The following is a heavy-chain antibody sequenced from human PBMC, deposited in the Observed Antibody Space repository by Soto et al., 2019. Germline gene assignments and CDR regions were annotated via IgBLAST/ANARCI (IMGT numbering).Heavy chain of an antibody. CDR3: ARVLLPDLHCITSFGVDKPRYGMDV. CDR1: GYTFTSYY. V-gene: IGHV1-46*01. CDR2: INPSGGST. D-gene: IGHD3-3*01. Sequence: QVQLVQSGAEVKKPGASVKVSCKASGYTFTSYYMHWVRQAPGQGLEWMGIINPSGGSTSYAQKFQGRVTMTRDKSTITVYMELSSLRSEDTAVYYCARVLLPDLHCITSFGVDKPRYGMDVWGQGTTVTVSS. J-gene: IGHJ6*02.